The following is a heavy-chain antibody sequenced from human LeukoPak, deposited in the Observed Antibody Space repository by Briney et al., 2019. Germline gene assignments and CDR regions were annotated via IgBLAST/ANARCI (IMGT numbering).Heavy chain of an antibody. CDR1: GGTFSSYA. CDR2: IIPIFGTA. V-gene: IGHV1-69*13. Sequence: SVKVSCKASGGTFSSYAISWVRQAPGQGLEWMGGIIPIFGTANYAQKFQGRVTIAADESTSTAYMELSSLRSEDTAVYYCARGGRYSYGYGWFDPWGQGTLVTVSS. CDR3: ARGGRYSYGYGWFDP. J-gene: IGHJ5*02. D-gene: IGHD5-18*01.